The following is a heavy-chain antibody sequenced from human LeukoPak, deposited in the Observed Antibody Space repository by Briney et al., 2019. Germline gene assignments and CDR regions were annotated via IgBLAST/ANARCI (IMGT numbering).Heavy chain of an antibody. D-gene: IGHD1-26*01. CDR1: GFTVSSNY. CDR3: AKSGSYYGWFDP. CDR2: IYSGGST. Sequence: SGGSLRLSCAASGFTVSSNYMSWVRQAPGKGLEWVSVIYSGGSTYYPDSVKGRFTISRDNSENTLYLQMNSLRAEDTAVYYCAKSGSYYGWFDPWGQGTLVTVSS. J-gene: IGHJ5*02. V-gene: IGHV3-53*01.